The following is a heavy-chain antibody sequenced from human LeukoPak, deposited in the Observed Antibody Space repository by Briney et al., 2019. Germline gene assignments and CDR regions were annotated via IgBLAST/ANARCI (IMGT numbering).Heavy chain of an antibody. CDR3: TRDVFSLGDS. CDR2: MNHDGSLR. D-gene: IGHD2/OR15-2a*01. V-gene: IGHV3-74*01. Sequence: GGSLRLSCAASGFTLTSYGMHWVRQSPGKGLVWVSHMNHDGSLRNYADSVKGRFTISRDIAKNTLYLQMNSLGADDTAMYYCTRDVFSLGDSWGQGTLVTVSS. J-gene: IGHJ4*02. CDR1: GFTLTSYG.